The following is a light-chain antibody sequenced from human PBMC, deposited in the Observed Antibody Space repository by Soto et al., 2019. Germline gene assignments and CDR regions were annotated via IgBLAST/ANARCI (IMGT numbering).Light chain of an antibody. CDR1: QGISSY. CDR3: QQYYSYPRT. CDR2: AAS. Sequence: AIRMTQSPSSFSASTGDRVTITCRASQGISSYLAWYQQKPGKAPKLLISAASTLQSGVPSRFSGSGSGTDFTLTISCLQSEDLATYYCQQYYSYPRTFGQGTKVEIK. V-gene: IGKV1-8*01. J-gene: IGKJ1*01.